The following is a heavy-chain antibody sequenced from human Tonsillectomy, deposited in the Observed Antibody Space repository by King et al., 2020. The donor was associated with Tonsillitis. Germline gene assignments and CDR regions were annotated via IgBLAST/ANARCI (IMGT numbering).Heavy chain of an antibody. Sequence: HVQLQESGPGLVKPSQTLSLTCTVSGGSISRGGYYWSWIRQHPGKGLEWIGYIYYTGSTYYNPSLMSRLTISVDTSKNQFSLKLSSVTAADTAVYYCARLRGYCSSTSCFPDYWGQGTLVTVSS. CDR1: GGSISRGGYY. V-gene: IGHV4-31*03. CDR3: ARLRGYCSSTSCFPDY. D-gene: IGHD2-2*01. CDR2: IYYTGST. J-gene: IGHJ4*02.